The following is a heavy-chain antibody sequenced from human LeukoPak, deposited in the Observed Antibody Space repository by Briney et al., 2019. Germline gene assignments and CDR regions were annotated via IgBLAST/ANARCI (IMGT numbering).Heavy chain of an antibody. CDR2: MNPNSGNT. CDR1: GYTFTNYD. J-gene: IGHJ4*02. Sequence: ASVKVSCKASGYTFTNYDINWVRQATGQGLEWMGWMNPNSGNTGYAQKLQGRVTMTRNTSISTAYMELSSLRSEDTAVYYCARDLDGDYDFDYWGQGTLVTVSS. V-gene: IGHV1-8*01. D-gene: IGHD4-17*01. CDR3: ARDLDGDYDFDY.